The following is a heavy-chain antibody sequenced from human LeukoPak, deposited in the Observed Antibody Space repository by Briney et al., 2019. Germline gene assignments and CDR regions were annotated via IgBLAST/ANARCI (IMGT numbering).Heavy chain of an antibody. Sequence: ASVKVSFTASGYTFTIYYMHWVRQAPGQGLEWMGIINPSGGSTSYAQKFQGRVTMTRDTSTSTVYMELSSLRSEDTAVYYCARDLARPNDYYYYGMDVWGQGTTVTVSS. CDR2: INPSGGST. CDR3: ARDLARPNDYYYYGMDV. D-gene: IGHD6-6*01. CDR1: GYTFTIYY. J-gene: IGHJ6*02. V-gene: IGHV1-46*01.